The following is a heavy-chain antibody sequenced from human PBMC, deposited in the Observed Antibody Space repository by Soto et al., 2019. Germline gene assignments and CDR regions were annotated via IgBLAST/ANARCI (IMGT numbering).Heavy chain of an antibody. CDR3: VNGKQQDYYYYMDV. D-gene: IGHD1-20*01. V-gene: IGHV3-33*01. Sequence: GGSLRLSCAASGFTFSSYGMHWVRQAPGKGLEWVAVIWYDGSNKYYADSVKGRFTISRDNSKNTLYLQMNSLRAEDTAVYYCVNGKQQDYYYYMDVWGKGTTVTVSS. CDR1: GFTFSSYG. J-gene: IGHJ6*03. CDR2: IWYDGSNK.